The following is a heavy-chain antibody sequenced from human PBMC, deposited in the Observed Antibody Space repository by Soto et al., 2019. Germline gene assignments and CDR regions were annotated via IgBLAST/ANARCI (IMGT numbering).Heavy chain of an antibody. CDR3: ARAGGLGAVAADY. D-gene: IGHD6-19*01. J-gene: IGHJ4*02. CDR2: IYHSGST. V-gene: IGHV4-30-2*01. Sequence: QLQLQESGSGLVKPSQTLSLTCAVSGGSISSGGYSWSWIRQPPGKGLEWIGYIYHSGSTYYNPSLKGRVTLSVDRSKNQFSRKLSSVTAADTAVYYCARAGGLGAVAADYWGQGTLVTVSS. CDR1: GGSISSGGYS.